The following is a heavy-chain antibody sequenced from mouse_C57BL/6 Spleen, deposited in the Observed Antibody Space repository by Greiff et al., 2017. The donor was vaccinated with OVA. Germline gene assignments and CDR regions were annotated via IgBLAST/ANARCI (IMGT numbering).Heavy chain of an antibody. D-gene: IGHD3-2*02. J-gene: IGHJ2*01. CDR2: INYDGSST. CDR1: GFTFSDYY. Sequence: EVHLVESAGGLVQPGSSMKLSCTASGFTFSDYYMAWVRQVPEKGLEWVANINYDGSSTYYLDSLKSRFIISRDNAKNILYLQMSSLKSEDTATYYCARDLGYLDYWGQGTTLTVSS. V-gene: IGHV5-16*01. CDR3: ARDLGYLDY.